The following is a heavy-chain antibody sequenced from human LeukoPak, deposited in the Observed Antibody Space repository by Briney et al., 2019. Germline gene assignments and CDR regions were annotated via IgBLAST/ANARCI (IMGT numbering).Heavy chain of an antibody. CDR2: MNPNSGNT. CDR3: AREDYYDSSGANWFDP. D-gene: IGHD3-22*01. J-gene: IGHJ5*02. Sequence: ASVKVSCKASGYTFTSYDINWVRQATGQGLEWMGWMNPNSGNTGYAQKFQGRVTITRTTSISTAYMELSSLRSEDTAVYYCAREDYYDSSGANWFDPWGQGTLVTVSS. V-gene: IGHV1-8*03. CDR1: GYTFTSYD.